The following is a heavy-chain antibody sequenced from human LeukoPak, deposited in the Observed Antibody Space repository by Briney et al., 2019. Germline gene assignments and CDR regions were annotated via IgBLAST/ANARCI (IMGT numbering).Heavy chain of an antibody. V-gene: IGHV1-2*02. CDR3: ARGDYDFWSGYYQPFDY. D-gene: IGHD3-3*01. CDR2: INPNSGGT. Sequence: ASVKVSCKASGYTFTGYYMHWVRQAPGQGLEWMGWINPNSGGTNYAQKFQGRVTMTRDTSISTAYMELSRLRSDDTAVYYCARGDYDFWSGYYQPFDYRGQGTLVTVSS. CDR1: GYTFTGYY. J-gene: IGHJ4*02.